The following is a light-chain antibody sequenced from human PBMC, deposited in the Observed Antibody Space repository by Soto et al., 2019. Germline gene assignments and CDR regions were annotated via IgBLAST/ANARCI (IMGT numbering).Light chain of an antibody. CDR2: AAS. Sequence: EIVLTQSPGTLSLSPGERATLSCRASQSINNRYLAWYQQKPGQAPRLLIYAASSRATCIPDRFSGSGSGTDFTLTISRLEPVDFAVYYCQQFGSSPGFTFGPGTKVDIK. J-gene: IGKJ3*01. CDR1: QSINNRY. CDR3: QQFGSSPGFT. V-gene: IGKV3-20*01.